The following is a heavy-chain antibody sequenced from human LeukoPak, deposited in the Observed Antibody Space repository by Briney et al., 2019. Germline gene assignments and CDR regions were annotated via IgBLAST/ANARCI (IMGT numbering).Heavy chain of an antibody. Sequence: PSETLSLTCAVYGGSFSGYYWGWIRQPPGKGLEWIGEINHSGSTNYNPSLKSRVTISVDTSKNQFSLKLSSVTAADTAVYYCARPYSSSWYLDDYWGQGTLVAVSS. D-gene: IGHD6-13*01. CDR1: GGSFSGYY. CDR3: ARPYSSSWYLDDY. J-gene: IGHJ4*02. V-gene: IGHV4-34*01. CDR2: INHSGST.